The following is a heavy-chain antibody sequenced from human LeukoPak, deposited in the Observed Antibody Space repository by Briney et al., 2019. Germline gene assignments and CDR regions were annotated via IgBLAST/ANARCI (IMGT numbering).Heavy chain of an antibody. CDR3: VRNDGVRTVDY. J-gene: IGHJ4*02. D-gene: IGHD3-10*01. CDR2: IDPDGSET. Sequence: PGGSLRLSCAASRFTFSSFWMTWVRQVPGTGPEWVASIDPDGSETYYVDSTRGRFTISRDNTQSSLLLQMNRLRADVWAVYYCVRNDGVRTVDYWGRGTLVTVS. V-gene: IGHV3-7*01. CDR1: RFTFSSFW.